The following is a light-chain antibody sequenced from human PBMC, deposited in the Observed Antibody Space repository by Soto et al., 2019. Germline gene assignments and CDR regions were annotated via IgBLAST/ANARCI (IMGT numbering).Light chain of an antibody. V-gene: IGKV1-12*01. CDR3: QQYSNLIT. CDR2: HAS. J-gene: IGKJ5*01. Sequence: DIQMTQSPSSVSASVGDRVTITCRASQGISSWLAWYQQKPGKAPKLLIYHASKLAKGVTSRFSGSGSGTYFSFTISSLQPEDFATYYCQQYSNLITFGQGTRLEIK. CDR1: QGISSW.